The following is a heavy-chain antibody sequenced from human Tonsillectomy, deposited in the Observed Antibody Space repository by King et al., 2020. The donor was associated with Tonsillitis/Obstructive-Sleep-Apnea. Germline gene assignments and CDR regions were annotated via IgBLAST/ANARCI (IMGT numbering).Heavy chain of an antibody. CDR1: GFTFSSYW. CDR3: ARDLYYDFWIGYYRWVHSHHYYYYLDV. J-gene: IGHJ6*03. CDR2: INSDGSST. V-gene: IGHV3-74*01. Sequence: VQLVESGGGLVQPGGSLRLSCAASGFTFSSYWMHWVRQAPGKGLVWVSRINSDGSSTSYADSVKGRFTISRDNAKNTLYLQMNSLRAEDTAVYYCARDLYYDFWIGYYRWVHSHHYYYYLDVWGKGTTVTLSS. D-gene: IGHD3-3*01.